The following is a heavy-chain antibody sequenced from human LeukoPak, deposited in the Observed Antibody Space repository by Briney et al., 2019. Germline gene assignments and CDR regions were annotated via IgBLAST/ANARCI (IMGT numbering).Heavy chain of an antibody. CDR3: ARDWTPMDV. D-gene: IGHD3/OR15-3a*01. J-gene: IGHJ6*02. CDR1: GYTFTRYY. CDR2: INASGVST. V-gene: IGHV1-46*01. Sequence: ASVKVSCKASGYTFTRYYMHWVRQAPGQGLEWMGIINASGVSTSYAQKFQGRVTMTRDTSTSTVYMELSSLRSEDTAVYYCARDWTPMDVWGQGTTVTVSS.